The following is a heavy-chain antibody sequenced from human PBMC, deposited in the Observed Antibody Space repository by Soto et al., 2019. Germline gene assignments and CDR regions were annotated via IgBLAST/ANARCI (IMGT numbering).Heavy chain of an antibody. CDR3: AGGGGSYYYGMDV. V-gene: IGHV3-11*01. Sequence: QVQLVESGGGLVMPGGSLRVTCAASGFTFSDYYMTWIRLAPGKGLEWISYISSSGSTIYYADSMKGRFAISRDNAKKSLYLKMNGPRAADAAGDYCAGGGGSYYYGMDVWGQGTTVTVSS. J-gene: IGHJ6*02. CDR2: ISSSGSTI. D-gene: IGHD6-25*01. CDR1: GFTFSDYY.